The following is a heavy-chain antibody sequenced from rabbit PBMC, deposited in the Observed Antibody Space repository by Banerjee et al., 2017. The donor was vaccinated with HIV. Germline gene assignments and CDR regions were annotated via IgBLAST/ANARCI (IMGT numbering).Heavy chain of an antibody. Sequence: QEHLEESGGDLVKPEGSLTLTCTASRFSFSSKYVMCWVRQAPGKGLEWIGWINAGSGSTYYASWVEGRFIISKTSSTTATLQMTSLTAADTATYFCLRRWHSTDLWGPGTLVTVS. D-gene: IGHD7-1*01. CDR1: RFSFSSKYV. V-gene: IGHV1S45*01. CDR2: INAGSGST. CDR3: LRRWHSTDL. J-gene: IGHJ6*01.